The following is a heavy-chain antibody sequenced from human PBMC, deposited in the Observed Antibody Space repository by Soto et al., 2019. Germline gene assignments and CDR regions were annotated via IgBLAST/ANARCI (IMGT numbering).Heavy chain of an antibody. Sequence: EVQLVESGGGLVQPGRSLRLSCAASGFAFNDHGMHWVRQTPGKGLEWVSGISWSGYNIAYVDSVKGRFTISRDNAKNSLFLQMDSLRPEDTALYYGARDIVSAASGGFFYGMDVWGQGTTVSVSS. V-gene: IGHV3-9*01. CDR3: ARDIVSAASGGFFYGMDV. CDR1: GFAFNDHG. CDR2: ISWSGYNI. J-gene: IGHJ6*02. D-gene: IGHD2-15*01.